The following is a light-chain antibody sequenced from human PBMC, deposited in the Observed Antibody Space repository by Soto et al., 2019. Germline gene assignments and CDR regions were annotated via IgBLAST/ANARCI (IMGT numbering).Light chain of an antibody. CDR2: DAS. Sequence: IVMTQSPATLSVSPGERATLSCRASQSINNNLAWYQQKPGQAPRLLIYDASTGATDIPARFSGSGSGTAFTLTISSLQSEDSAVYYCQQYKSWFTFGQGTKLELK. V-gene: IGKV3-15*01. CDR3: QQYKSWFT. J-gene: IGKJ2*01. CDR1: QSINNN.